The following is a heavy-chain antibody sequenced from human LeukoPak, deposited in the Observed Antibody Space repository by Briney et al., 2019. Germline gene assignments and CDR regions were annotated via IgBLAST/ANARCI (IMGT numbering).Heavy chain of an antibody. CDR1: GFTSTNAW. CDR2: IRDKPDGGTT. CDR3: STDNAAGMDV. J-gene: IGHJ6*02. Sequence: GGSLRLSCAPSGFTSTNAWMSWVRHAPEQGLEWVGLIRDKPDGGTTDYAAPVKGRFTISRDDSKSMLCLQIKSMTTEDTAVYYCSTDNAAGMDVWGQGTTVTVSS. V-gene: IGHV3-15*01. D-gene: IGHD6-13*01.